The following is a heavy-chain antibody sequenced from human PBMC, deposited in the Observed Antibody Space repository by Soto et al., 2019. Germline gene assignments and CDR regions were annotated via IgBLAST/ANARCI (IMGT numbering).Heavy chain of an antibody. CDR3: AKGSGYDFWSGYYCDY. V-gene: IGHV3-23*01. CDR1: GFTFSSYA. CDR2: ISGSGGST. J-gene: IGHJ4*02. D-gene: IGHD3-3*01. Sequence: LRLSCAASGFTFSSYAMSWVRQAPGKGLEWVSAISGSGGSTYYADSVKGRFTISRDNSKNTLYLQMNSLRAEDTAVYYCAKGSGYDFWSGYYCDYWGQGTLVTVSS.